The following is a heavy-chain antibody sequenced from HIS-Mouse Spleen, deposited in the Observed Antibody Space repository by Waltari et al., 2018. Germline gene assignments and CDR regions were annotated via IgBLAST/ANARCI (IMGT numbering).Heavy chain of an antibody. CDR1: GFTVSSHY. D-gene: IGHD6-13*01. CDR2: IYSGGST. V-gene: IGHV3-66*01. CDR3: ARDIKAAAC. J-gene: IGHJ4*02. Sequence: EVQLVESGGGLVQPGGSLRLYCAASGFTVSSHYMSWVRQAPGKGLDWVSVIYSGGSTYYADSVKGRFTISRDNSKNTLYLQMNSLRAEDTAVYYCARDIKAAACWGQGTLVTVSS.